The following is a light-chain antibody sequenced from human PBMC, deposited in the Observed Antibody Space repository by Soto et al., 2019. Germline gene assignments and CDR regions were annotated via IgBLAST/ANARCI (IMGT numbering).Light chain of an antibody. Sequence: EIVLTQSPGTLSLSPGERATFSCRASQTVSNSYLAWYQQKPGQAPRLLVYDTSSRVTDVPDRFSGSGSGTYFTLTISRLEPEDSAVFYCQQYGNSPITFGQGTRLEIK. J-gene: IGKJ5*01. V-gene: IGKV3-20*01. CDR1: QTVSNSY. CDR3: QQYGNSPIT. CDR2: DTS.